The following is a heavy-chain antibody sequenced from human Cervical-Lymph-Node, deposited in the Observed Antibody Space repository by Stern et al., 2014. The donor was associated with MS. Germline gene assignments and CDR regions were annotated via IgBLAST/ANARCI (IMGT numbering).Heavy chain of an antibody. V-gene: IGHV4-31*03. CDR1: GGSISSGGYY. Sequence: QLQESGPGLVKPSQTLSLTCTVSGGSISSGGYYWSWIRQHPGKGLEWIGYIYYSASTYYSPSLKSRVTISVDTSKNQFSLKLSSVTAADTAVYYCATLSIAMVRGVISPYFDYWGQGTLVTVSS. CDR2: IYYSAST. CDR3: ATLSIAMVRGVISPYFDY. D-gene: IGHD3-10*01. J-gene: IGHJ4*02.